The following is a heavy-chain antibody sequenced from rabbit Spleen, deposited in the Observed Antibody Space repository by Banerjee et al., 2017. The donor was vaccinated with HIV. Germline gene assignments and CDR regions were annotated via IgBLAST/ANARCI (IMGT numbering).Heavy chain of an antibody. CDR2: IYTGNGKT. D-gene: IGHD7-1*01. Sequence: QQQLEESGGGLVQPEASLTLTCTASGFSFSVNYDMCWVRQAPGKGLEWIGCIYTGNGKTYYASWAKGRFTISKTSSTVDLKMTSLTVADTATYFCARFYAGYGDFGYAAMWGQGTLVTVS. J-gene: IGHJ4*01. V-gene: IGHV1S45*01. CDR3: ARFYAGYGDFGYAAM. CDR1: GFSFSVNYD.